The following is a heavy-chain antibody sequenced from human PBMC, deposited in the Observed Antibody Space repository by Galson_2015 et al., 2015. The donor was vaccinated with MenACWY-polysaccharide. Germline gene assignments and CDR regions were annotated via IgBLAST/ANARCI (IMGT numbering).Heavy chain of an antibody. V-gene: IGHV1-8*01. CDR2: MNPNSGNS. CDR3: ARTFGDLDY. Sequence: SVKVSCKASGYTFTNYDINWVRQAPGQGLEWMAWMNPNSGNSGYAQKFHGRVTLTKDTSINTAYLELSSLRSEDTAMYYCARTFGDLDYSRQGTLVTVS. CDR1: GYTFTNYD. J-gene: IGHJ4*02. D-gene: IGHD4-17*01.